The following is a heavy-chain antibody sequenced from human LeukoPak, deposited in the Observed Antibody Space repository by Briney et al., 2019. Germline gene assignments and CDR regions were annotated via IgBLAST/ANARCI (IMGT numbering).Heavy chain of an antibody. J-gene: IGHJ6*03. CDR1: GFTVSSNY. Sequence: PGGSLRLSCAASGFTVSSNYMSWVRQAPGKGLEWVSVIYSGGSTYYADSVKGRFTISRDNAKNTLYLQVNSLRAEDTAVYYCARDSSNRKNYMDVWGKGTTVTVSS. V-gene: IGHV3-66*01. D-gene: IGHD4-11*01. CDR2: IYSGGST. CDR3: ARDSSNRKNYMDV.